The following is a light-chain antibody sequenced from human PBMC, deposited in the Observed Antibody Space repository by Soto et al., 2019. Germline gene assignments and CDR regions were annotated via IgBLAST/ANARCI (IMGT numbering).Light chain of an antibody. CDR2: DAS. J-gene: IGKJ2*01. CDR3: HHYKTYTT. Sequence: DLQMTQSPSTLSASVGDRVTIACRASQSISTWLVWYQHKPVKAPKVLIYDASSLQSGVPSRVRGHGSGTDFTLTISISQPDYSAMYYCHHYKTYTTFNHGATLDIK. V-gene: IGKV1-5*01. CDR1: QSISTW.